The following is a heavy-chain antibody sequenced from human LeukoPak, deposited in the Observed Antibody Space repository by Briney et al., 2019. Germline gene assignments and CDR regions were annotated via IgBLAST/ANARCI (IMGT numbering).Heavy chain of an antibody. V-gene: IGHV3-23*01. J-gene: IGHJ6*02. CDR1: GFTFSSYA. CDR2: ISGSGGST. D-gene: IGHD3-10*01. CDR3: ARVYGSGSYYNGPSYLDMDV. Sequence: GGSLRLSCAASGFTFSSYAMSWVRQAPGKGLEWVSAISGSGGSTYYADSVKGRFTISRDNSKNTLYLQMNSLRAEDTAVYYCARVYGSGSYYNGPSYLDMDVWGQGTTVTVSS.